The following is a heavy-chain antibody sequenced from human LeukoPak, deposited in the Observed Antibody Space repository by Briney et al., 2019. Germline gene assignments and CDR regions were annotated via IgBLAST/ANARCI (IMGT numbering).Heavy chain of an antibody. CDR1: LFTPTEVL. D-gene: IGHD1-1*01. CDR3: ATHGNVWVLGS. J-gene: IGHJ4*02. Sequence: GGALRLSRAPSLFTPTEVLMSTVGQTPSTGLECVGRIISKTGGGTPNYAPPVKGRLTLEKNHPKNILHLHINSLQAKDTPVNYCATHGNVWVLGSWGQGTLVTVS. V-gene: IGHV3-15*06. CDR2: IISKTGGGTP.